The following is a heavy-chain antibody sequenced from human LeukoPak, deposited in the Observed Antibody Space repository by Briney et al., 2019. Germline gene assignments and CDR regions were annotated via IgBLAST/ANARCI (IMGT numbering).Heavy chain of an antibody. V-gene: IGHV4-4*09. J-gene: IGHJ2*01. CDR2: LYPSGST. Sequence: SETLSLTCTVSGASISSYYWNWIRQSPGKGLEWIECLYPSGSTNYNPSLKSRVSISVDTSKNQFSLNLNSVAAADTAVYYCARLAIRSTWYFDRWGRGTLVTVSS. D-gene: IGHD3-10*01. CDR3: ARLAIRSTWYFDR. CDR1: GASISSYY.